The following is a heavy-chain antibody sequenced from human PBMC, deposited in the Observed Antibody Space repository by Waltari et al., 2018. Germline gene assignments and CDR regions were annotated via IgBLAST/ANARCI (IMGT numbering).Heavy chain of an antibody. CDR3: ARLPTKYFDSLGWGFFDQ. CDR1: GYFLSDHH. D-gene: IGHD3-22*01. CDR2: LRNTGGT. J-gene: IGHJ4*02. V-gene: IGHV4-59*08. Sequence: HVQLQESGPGLVKPSETLSLTCTVPGYFLSDHHWTWTRQAPGKGLEWIAYLRNTGGTKCTPSLESRVTVSAVTSKKQFSLRLTSVTAADTAVYYCARLPTKYFDSLGWGFFDQWGQGILVTVSS.